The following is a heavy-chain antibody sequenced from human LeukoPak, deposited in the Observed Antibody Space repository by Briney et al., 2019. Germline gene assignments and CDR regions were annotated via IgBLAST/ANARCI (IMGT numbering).Heavy chain of an antibody. V-gene: IGHV4-34*01. CDR3: ASPYSSSWYGWFAP. CDR1: GGSFSGYY. CDR2: INHSGST. J-gene: IGHJ5*02. Sequence: SETLSLTCAVYGGSFSGYYWSWIRQPPGKALDWIGEINHSGSTNHNPSLKSRVTISVDTSNNQFPLKLSSVTAADTAVYHCASPYSSSWYGWFAPCGQATLVTVSS. D-gene: IGHD6-13*01.